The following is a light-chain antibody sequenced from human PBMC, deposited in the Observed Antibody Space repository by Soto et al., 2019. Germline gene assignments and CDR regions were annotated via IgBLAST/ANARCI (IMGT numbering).Light chain of an antibody. V-gene: IGKV1-16*01. J-gene: IGKJ2*01. CDR2: ATS. CDR3: QQYNSFPRT. Sequence: DIQMTQSPSSLSASGGDRVIITCRASQEITRYVAWFQQKPGKAPKPLIYATSRLESGVPSRFSGSGSGTDFALTISGLQPEDFATYYCQQYNSFPRTFGQGTKLEMK. CDR1: QEITRY.